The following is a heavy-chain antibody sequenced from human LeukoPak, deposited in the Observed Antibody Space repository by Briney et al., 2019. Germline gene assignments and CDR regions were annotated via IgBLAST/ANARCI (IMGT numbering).Heavy chain of an antibody. V-gene: IGHV1-18*01. CDR3: ANSIIPYYYYYMDV. CDR1: GYTFTSYG. Sequence: ASVKVSCKASGYTFTSYGISWVRQAPGQGLEWMGWISAYNGNTNYAQKLQGRVTMTTDTSTSTAYMELRSLRSDDTAVYYCANSIIPYYYYYMDVWGKGTTVTVSS. D-gene: IGHD1-14*01. J-gene: IGHJ6*03. CDR2: ISAYNGNT.